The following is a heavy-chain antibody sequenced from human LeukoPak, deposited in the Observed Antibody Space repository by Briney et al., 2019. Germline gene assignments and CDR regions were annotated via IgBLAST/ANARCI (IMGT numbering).Heavy chain of an antibody. CDR2: ITPSSTYI. V-gene: IGHV3-21*01. D-gene: IGHD3-22*01. J-gene: IGHJ3*01. CDR3: ARSLSYFYDSSGYP. Sequence: GGSLRLSCAASGFTFSNSDMEWVRQAPGKGLEWVSSITPSSTYIYYAESMRGRFTVSRDNAKNSLYLQMNSLRAEDTAVYYCARSLSYFYDSSGYPWGQGTMVTVSS. CDR1: GFTFSNSD.